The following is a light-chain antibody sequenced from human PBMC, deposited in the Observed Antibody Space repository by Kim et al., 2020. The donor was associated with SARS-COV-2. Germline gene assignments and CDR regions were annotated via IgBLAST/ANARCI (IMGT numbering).Light chain of an antibody. J-gene: IGLJ3*02. CDR3: QK. Sequence: QPVLTQSPSASASLGASVKLTCTLSSGHSSYAIAWHQQQPEKGPRYLMKLNSDGSHSKGDGIPDRFSGSSSGAERYLTISSLQSEDEADYYCQKFGGGTQLTVL. CDR1: SGHSSYA. V-gene: IGLV4-69*01. CDR2: LNSDGSH.